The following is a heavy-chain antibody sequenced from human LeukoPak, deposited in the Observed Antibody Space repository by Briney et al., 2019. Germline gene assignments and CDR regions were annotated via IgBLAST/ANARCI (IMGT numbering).Heavy chain of an antibody. J-gene: IGHJ4*02. D-gene: IGHD5-12*01. CDR3: AREAEEEGPRGYSGYEMGGYYFDY. Sequence: SVKVSCKASGGTFSSYAISWVRQAPGQGLEWMGRIIPILGIANYAQKFQGRVTITADKSTSTAYMELSSLRSEDTAVYYCAREAEEEGPRGYSGYEMGGYYFDYWGQGTLVTVSS. CDR2: IIPILGIA. V-gene: IGHV1-69*04. CDR1: GGTFSSYA.